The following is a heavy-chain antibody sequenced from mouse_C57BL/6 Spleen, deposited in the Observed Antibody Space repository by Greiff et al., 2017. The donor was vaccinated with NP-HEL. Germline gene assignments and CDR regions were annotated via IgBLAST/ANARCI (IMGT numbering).Heavy chain of an antibody. Sequence: VQLKQPGTELVKPGASVKLSCKASGYTFTSYWMHWVKQRPGQGLEWIGNINPSNGGTNYNEKFKSKATLTVDKSSSTADMQLSSLTSEDSAVYYCANTYYSNAWFAYWGQGTLVTVSA. CDR2: INPSNGGT. V-gene: IGHV1-53*01. J-gene: IGHJ3*01. D-gene: IGHD2-5*01. CDR3: ANTYYSNAWFAY. CDR1: GYTFTSYW.